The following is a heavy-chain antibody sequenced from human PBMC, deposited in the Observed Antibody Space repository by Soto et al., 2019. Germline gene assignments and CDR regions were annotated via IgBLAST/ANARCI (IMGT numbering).Heavy chain of an antibody. D-gene: IGHD2-15*01. CDR2: IIPIFGTA. Sequence: SVKVSCKASGGTFSSYAISWVRQAPGQGLEWMGGIIPIFGTANYAQKFQGRVTITADESTSTAYMELSSLRSEDTAVYYCARDFGYCSGGSCSRRNYYYYYGMDVWGQGTTVTVS. J-gene: IGHJ6*02. CDR1: GGTFSSYA. V-gene: IGHV1-69*13. CDR3: ARDFGYCSGGSCSRRNYYYYYGMDV.